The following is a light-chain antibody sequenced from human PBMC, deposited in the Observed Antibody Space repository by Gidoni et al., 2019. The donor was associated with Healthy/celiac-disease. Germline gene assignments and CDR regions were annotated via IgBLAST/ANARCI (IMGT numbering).Light chain of an antibody. CDR2: GAS. CDR3: QQYGSSPSYT. CDR1: QSVSSSY. V-gene: IGKV3-20*01. J-gene: IGKJ2*01. Sequence: IVLTQSPVTLSLSAGERSTLSCRASQSVSSSYLAWYQQKPGQAPRLLIYGASSRATGIPDRFSGSGSGTDFTLTISRLEPEDFAVYYCQQYGSSPSYTFGQGTKLEIK.